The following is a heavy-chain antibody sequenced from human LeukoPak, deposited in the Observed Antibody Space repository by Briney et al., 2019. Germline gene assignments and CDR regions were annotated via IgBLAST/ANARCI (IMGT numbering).Heavy chain of an antibody. Sequence: GGSLRLSCAASGFTFSSYGMHWVRRAPGKGLEWVAVISYDGSNKYYADSVKGRFTISRDNSKNTFYLQMNSLRADDTAVYYCAKGSGSGWYGWFAPWGQGTLVTVSS. D-gene: IGHD6-19*01. CDR3: AKGSGSGWYGWFAP. CDR1: GFTFSSYG. J-gene: IGHJ5*02. V-gene: IGHV3-30*18. CDR2: ISYDGSNK.